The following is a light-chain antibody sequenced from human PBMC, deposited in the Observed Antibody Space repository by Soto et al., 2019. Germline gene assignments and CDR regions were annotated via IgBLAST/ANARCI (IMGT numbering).Light chain of an antibody. J-gene: IGLJ1*01. CDR2: GNS. V-gene: IGLV1-40*01. CDR1: SSNIGAGYD. Sequence: QSVLTQPPSVSGAPGQRVTISCTGSSSNIGAGYDVHWYQQLPGTAPKLLIYGNSNRPSGVPDRFSGSKSGPSASLAITGLQAEDDADYFCQSHDSSLSGNVFGTGTNLTVL. CDR3: QSHDSSLSGNV.